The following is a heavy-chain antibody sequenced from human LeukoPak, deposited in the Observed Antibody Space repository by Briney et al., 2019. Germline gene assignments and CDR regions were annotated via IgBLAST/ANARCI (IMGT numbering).Heavy chain of an antibody. V-gene: IGHV4-4*07. CDR2: MYTSGST. CDR1: GGSISSYF. J-gene: IGHJ4*02. Sequence: SETLSLICTVSGGSISSYFWSWIRQPAGKGLEWIGRMYTSGSTNYNPSLKSRVTMSADTSKNQFSLKMSSVTAADTAVYYCAGSGYSYGNSFDYWGQGTLVTVSS. D-gene: IGHD5-18*01. CDR3: AGSGYSYGNSFDY.